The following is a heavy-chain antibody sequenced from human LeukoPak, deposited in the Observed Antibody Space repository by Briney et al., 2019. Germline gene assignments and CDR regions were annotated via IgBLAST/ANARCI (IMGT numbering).Heavy chain of an antibody. J-gene: IGHJ4*02. CDR3: AKARHYDIMTGYYRTGYFDY. D-gene: IGHD3-9*01. CDR1: GGSIISGDNY. Sequence: SETLSLTCTVSGGSIISGDNYWSWVRQPPGKGLGWIGNIFYSVSTYYNPSLQSRVTISLDTSKNQFSLMLSSVTAADTAVYYCAKARHYDIMTGYYRTGYFDYWGQGILVTVSS. CDR2: IFYSVST. V-gene: IGHV4-30-4*01.